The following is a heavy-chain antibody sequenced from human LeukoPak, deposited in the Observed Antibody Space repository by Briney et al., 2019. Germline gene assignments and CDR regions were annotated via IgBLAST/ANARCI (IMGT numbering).Heavy chain of an antibody. V-gene: IGHV3-48*03. Sequence: GGSLRLXCAASGFTFSSYEMNWVRQAPGKGLEWVSYISSGGSTIYYADSVKGRFTISRDNAKNSVYLQMNSLRAEDTAVYYCARVYRSSSGPTLDHWGQGTLVTVSS. CDR3: ARVYRSSSGPTLDH. CDR1: GFTFSSYE. J-gene: IGHJ4*02. CDR2: ISSGGSTI. D-gene: IGHD6-6*01.